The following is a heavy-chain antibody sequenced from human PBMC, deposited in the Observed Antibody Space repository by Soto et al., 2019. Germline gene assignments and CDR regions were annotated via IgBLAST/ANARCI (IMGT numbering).Heavy chain of an antibody. D-gene: IGHD5-12*01. CDR3: ARGGSWSLPDH. Sequence: QVQLVQSGAEVKKPGASVKVSCKASGYTFTTYGITWVRQAPGQGLELMGWISTYNGNTHYPQKFQGTVTMTRDTSTNTAYMVLRSLKFDDTALYYCARGGSWSLPDHWGQGTLVTVSS. CDR2: ISTYNGNT. J-gene: IGHJ4*02. CDR1: GYTFTTYG. V-gene: IGHV1-18*01.